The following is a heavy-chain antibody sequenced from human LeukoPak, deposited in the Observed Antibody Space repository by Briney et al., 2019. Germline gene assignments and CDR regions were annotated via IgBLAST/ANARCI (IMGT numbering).Heavy chain of an antibody. J-gene: IGHJ4*02. CDR2: IYSGGST. D-gene: IGHD6-13*01. Sequence: GGSLRLSCAASGFTVSSNYMSRVRQAPGKGLEWVSVIYSGGSTYYADSVKGRFTISRDNSKNTLYLQMNSLRAEDTAVYYCARVTAYSRTHDYWGQGTLVTVSS. CDR1: GFTVSSNY. CDR3: ARVTAYSRTHDY. V-gene: IGHV3-53*01.